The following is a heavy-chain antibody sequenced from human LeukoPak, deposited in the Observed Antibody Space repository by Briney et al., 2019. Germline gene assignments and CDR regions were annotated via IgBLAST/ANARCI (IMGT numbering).Heavy chain of an antibody. Sequence: GESLKISCKGSRYSFTSYWIGWVRQMPGKGLEWMGIIYPGDSDTRYSPSFQGQVTISADKSISTAYLQWSSLKASDTAMYYCARQTLSVWHDGDSNGIPDYWGQGTLVTVSS. CDR3: ARQTLSVWHDGDSNGIPDY. D-gene: IGHD3-22*01. CDR2: IYPGDSDT. V-gene: IGHV5-51*01. CDR1: RYSFTSYW. J-gene: IGHJ4*02.